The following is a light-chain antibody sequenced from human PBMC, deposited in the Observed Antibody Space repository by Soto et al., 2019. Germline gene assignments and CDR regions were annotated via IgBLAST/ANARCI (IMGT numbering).Light chain of an antibody. V-gene: IGLV2-11*01. Sequence: QSALTQPRSVSGSPGQSVAISCTGTSSDVGGYNYVSWYQQHPGKDPKLMIYDVSARPSGVPDRFSGSKSGNTASLTISGLLPEDEADYYCCSYAGSYNPVLFGGGTQVTVL. CDR2: DVS. CDR1: SSDVGGYNY. CDR3: CSYAGSYNPVL. J-gene: IGLJ2*01.